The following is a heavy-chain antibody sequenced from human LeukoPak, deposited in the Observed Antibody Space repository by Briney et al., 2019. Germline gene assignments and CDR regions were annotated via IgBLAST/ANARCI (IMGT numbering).Heavy chain of an antibody. CDR1: GLTLSNYW. D-gene: IGHD3-22*01. CDR3: ARDSRGYPY. J-gene: IGHJ4*02. Sequence: GGSLRLSCAASGLTLSNYWMTWVRQAPGKGLEWVANINQDGSEKNYVDSVKGRFTISRDNAKNSLYLEMNSLRAEDMGVYYCARDSRGYPYWGQGTLVTVSS. CDR2: INQDGSEK. V-gene: IGHV3-7*05.